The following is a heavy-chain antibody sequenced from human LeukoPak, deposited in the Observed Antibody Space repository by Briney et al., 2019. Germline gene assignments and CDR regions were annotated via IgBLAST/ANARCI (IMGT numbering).Heavy chain of an antibody. CDR2: ISDSGGNT. CDR1: GFTFSSSA. J-gene: IGHJ1*01. Sequence: GGSLRLSCAASGFTFSSSAMSWLRQAPGKGLEWVSVISDSGGNTYIADSVKGRFIISRDNSKNTLYLRMNSLRAEDTAVYYCAKVHSSGYYFFVYWGQGTLVTVSS. D-gene: IGHD3-22*01. CDR3: AKVHSSGYYFFVY. V-gene: IGHV3-23*01.